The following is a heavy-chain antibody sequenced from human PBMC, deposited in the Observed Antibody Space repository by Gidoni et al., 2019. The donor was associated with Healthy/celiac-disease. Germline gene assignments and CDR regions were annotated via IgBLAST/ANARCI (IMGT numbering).Heavy chain of an antibody. CDR1: GGSISSSSYY. J-gene: IGHJ4*02. CDR2: IYYSGST. Sequence: QLQLQESGPGLVKPSETLSLTCTVSGGSISSSSYYWGWIRQPPGKGLEWIGSIYYSGSTYYNPSLKSRVTISVDTSKNQFSLKLSSVTAADTAVYYCARHQSITMIVVLYWGQGTLVTVSS. D-gene: IGHD3-22*01. V-gene: IGHV4-39*01. CDR3: ARHQSITMIVVLY.